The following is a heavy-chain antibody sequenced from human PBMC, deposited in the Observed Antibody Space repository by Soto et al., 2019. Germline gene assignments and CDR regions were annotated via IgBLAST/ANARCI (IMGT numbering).Heavy chain of an antibody. CDR1: AFTFSYYI. CDR2: ISSTSNYI. V-gene: IGHV3-21*01. Sequence: PGGSLRLSCAASAFTFSYYIMTWVRQAPGKGLEWVSSISSTSNYIYYAESVKGRFTVSRDNAKNSLYLQMNNLRAEDTAVYYCAGPEGYYYGMDVWGQGTTVTVSS. CDR3: AGPEGYYYGMDV. J-gene: IGHJ6*02.